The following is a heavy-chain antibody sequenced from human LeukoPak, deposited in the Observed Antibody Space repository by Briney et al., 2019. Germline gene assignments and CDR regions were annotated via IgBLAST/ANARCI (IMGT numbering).Heavy chain of an antibody. CDR3: ARGKAYSGSYYGIYDY. Sequence: SETLSLTCAVYGGSFSGYYWTWLRQPPGRGLEWIGGIYHSGTTYYNPSLRGRVSISLDTSKTQFSLKLSSVTAADTAVYYCARGKAYSGSYYGIYDYWGQGTLVTVSS. J-gene: IGHJ4*02. D-gene: IGHD1-26*01. V-gene: IGHV4-34*01. CDR1: GGSFSGYY. CDR2: IYHSGTT.